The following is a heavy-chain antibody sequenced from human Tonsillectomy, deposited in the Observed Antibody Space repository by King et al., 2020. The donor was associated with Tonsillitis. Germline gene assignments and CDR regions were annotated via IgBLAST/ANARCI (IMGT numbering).Heavy chain of an antibody. CDR3: ARDSYYYDSSGYYYPKYYFDY. V-gene: IGHV4-59*01. J-gene: IGHJ4*02. D-gene: IGHD3-22*01. Sequence: VQLQESGPGLVKPSETLSLTCTVSGGSISSYYWSWIRQPPGKGLEWIGYIYYSGSTNYNPSLKSRVTISVDTSKNQFSLKLSSVTAADTAVNYCARDSYYYDSSGYYYPKYYFDYWGQGTLVTVSS. CDR1: GGSISSYY. CDR2: IYYSGST.